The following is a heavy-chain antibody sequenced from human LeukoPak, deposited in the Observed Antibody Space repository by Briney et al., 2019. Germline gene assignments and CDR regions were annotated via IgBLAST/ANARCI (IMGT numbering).Heavy chain of an antibody. D-gene: IGHD5-18*01. Sequence: GGSLRLSCAASGFTYSSHNMHWVRQAPGKGLEWVALISDDGSNKYYADSVKGRFTISRDNSKNTLYLQVNSLRADDTAVYYCARDQGYSYGHSFDHWGQGTLVTVSS. CDR3: ARDQGYSYGHSFDH. V-gene: IGHV3-30-3*01. CDR1: GFTYSSHN. J-gene: IGHJ4*02. CDR2: ISDDGSNK.